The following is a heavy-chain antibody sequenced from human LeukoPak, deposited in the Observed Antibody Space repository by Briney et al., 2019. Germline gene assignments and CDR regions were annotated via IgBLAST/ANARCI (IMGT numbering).Heavy chain of an antibody. CDR2: IYYSGST. Sequence: SETLSLTCTVSGGSISSYCWSWIRQPPGKGLEWIGYIYYSGSTNYNPSLKSRVTISVDTSKNQFSLKLSSVTAADTAVYYCARGQTYYDFWSGPYAFDIWGQGTMVTVSS. D-gene: IGHD3-3*01. V-gene: IGHV4-59*01. J-gene: IGHJ3*02. CDR3: ARGQTYYDFWSGPYAFDI. CDR1: GGSISSYC.